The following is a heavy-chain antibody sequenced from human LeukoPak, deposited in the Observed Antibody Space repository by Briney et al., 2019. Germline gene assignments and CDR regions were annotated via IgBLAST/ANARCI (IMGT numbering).Heavy chain of an antibody. V-gene: IGHV1-2*02. J-gene: IGHJ4*02. CDR3: ARIRGYSYDPDDY. CDR1: GYTFTGYY. CDR2: INPNSGGT. D-gene: IGHD5-18*01. Sequence: GASVKVSCKASGYTFTGYYMHWVRQAPGQGLEWMGWINPNSGGTNYAQKFQGRVTMTRDTSISTAYMELSRLRSDDTAVYYCARIRGYSYDPDDYWGQGTLVTVSS.